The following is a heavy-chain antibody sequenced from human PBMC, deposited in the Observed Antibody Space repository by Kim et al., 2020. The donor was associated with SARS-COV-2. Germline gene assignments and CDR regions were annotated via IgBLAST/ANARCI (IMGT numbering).Heavy chain of an antibody. J-gene: IGHJ3*02. D-gene: IGHD3-3*01. CDR2: IWYDGSNK. Sequence: GGSLRLSCAASGFTFSSYGMHWVRQAPGKGLEWVAVIWYDGSNKYYADSVKGRFTISRDNSKNTLYLQMNSLRAEDTAVYYCARDIRFLEWLPGRSGDAFDIWGQGTMVTVSS. CDR3: ARDIRFLEWLPGRSGDAFDI. V-gene: IGHV3-33*01. CDR1: GFTFSSYG.